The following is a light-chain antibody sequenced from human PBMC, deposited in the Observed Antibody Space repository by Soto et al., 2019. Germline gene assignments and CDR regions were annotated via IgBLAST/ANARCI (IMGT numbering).Light chain of an antibody. J-gene: IGKJ1*01. CDR3: QQYGSSPWT. V-gene: IGKV3-20*01. CDR1: QTVSNSY. CDR2: GAS. Sequence: EIVLTQSPGTLSLSPGERATFSCRASQTVSNSYMAWYQQKPGQAPRLLIYGASSRATGIPDRFSGSGSGTDFTLTISRLEPEDFAVYYCQQYGSSPWTVGQGTKVEIK.